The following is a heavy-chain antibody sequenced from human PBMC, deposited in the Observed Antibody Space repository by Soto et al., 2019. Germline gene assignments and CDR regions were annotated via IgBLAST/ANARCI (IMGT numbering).Heavy chain of an antibody. CDR1: GGTFSSYA. CDR2: IIPIFGTA. D-gene: IGHD6-6*01. J-gene: IGHJ4*02. Sequence: SVKVSCKASGGTFSSYAISWVRQAPGQGLEWMGGIIPIFGTANYAQKFQGRVTITADESTSTAYMELSSLRSEDTAVYYCVRSSGAARTQFDYWGQGTLVTVSS. CDR3: VRSSGAARTQFDY. V-gene: IGHV1-69*13.